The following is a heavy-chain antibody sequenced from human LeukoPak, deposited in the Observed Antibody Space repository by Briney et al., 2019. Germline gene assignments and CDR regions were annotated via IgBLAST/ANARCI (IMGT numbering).Heavy chain of an antibody. Sequence: GGSLRLSCAASGLSFISYSMNWVRQAPGKGLEWVSSISTSGTYIYYADSVKGRFTISRDNAKNSLYLQMNSLRAEDTALYFCGSPRRGYWGQGTLVTVSS. V-gene: IGHV3-21*01. CDR2: ISTSGTYI. CDR1: GLSFISYS. J-gene: IGHJ4*02. CDR3: GSPRRGY.